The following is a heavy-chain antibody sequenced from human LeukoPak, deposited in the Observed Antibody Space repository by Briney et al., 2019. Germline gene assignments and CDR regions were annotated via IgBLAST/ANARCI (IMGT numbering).Heavy chain of an antibody. CDR2: ISGSGGST. V-gene: IGHV3-23*01. Sequence: PGGSLRLSCAASGFTFSSYAMSWVRQAPGKGLEWVSAISGSGGSTYYADSVKGRFTISRDNSKNTLYLQMNSLRAEDTAVYYCAKGRGLYDSSGCDAFDIWGQGTVVTVSS. CDR3: AKGRGLYDSSGCDAFDI. J-gene: IGHJ3*02. D-gene: IGHD3-22*01. CDR1: GFTFSSYA.